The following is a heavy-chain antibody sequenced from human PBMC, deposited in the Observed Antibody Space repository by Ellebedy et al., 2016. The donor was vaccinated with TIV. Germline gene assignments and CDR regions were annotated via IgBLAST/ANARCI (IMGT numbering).Heavy chain of an antibody. CDR3: ARRNGLRAFDI. CDR1: SGFISSYY. CDR2: IYYSGST. Sequence: ESLKISCAVSSGFISSYYWSWIRQPPGKGLEWIGSIYYSGSTYYNPSLKSRVTISVDTSKNQFSLKLSSVTAADTAVYYCARRNGLRAFDIWGQGTMVTVSS. D-gene: IGHD3-16*01. J-gene: IGHJ3*02. V-gene: IGHV4-39*01.